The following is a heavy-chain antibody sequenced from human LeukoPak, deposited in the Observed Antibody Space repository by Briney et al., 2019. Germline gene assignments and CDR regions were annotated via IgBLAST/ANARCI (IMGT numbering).Heavy chain of an antibody. CDR2: ISGSGGST. D-gene: IGHD5-18*01. Sequence: QPGGTLRLSCAASGFTFSSYGMSWVRQAPGKGLEWVSAISGSGGSTYYADSVKGRFTISRDNSKNTLYLQMNSLRAEDTAVYYCARVKQKRGYSYAADYWGQGTLVTVSS. CDR1: GFTFSSYG. V-gene: IGHV3-23*01. CDR3: ARVKQKRGYSYAADY. J-gene: IGHJ4*02.